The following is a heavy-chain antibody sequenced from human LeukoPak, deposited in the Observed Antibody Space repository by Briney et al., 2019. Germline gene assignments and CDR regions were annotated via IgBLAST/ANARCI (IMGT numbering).Heavy chain of an antibody. Sequence: GESLKISCKGSGYSFTNYWIDWVRQMPGKGLEWVGIIYAGDSDTRYNPSFQGQVTILVDKSISTAYLQWSGLKASDTAMYYCARLTFGETHGQVDYWGQGTLVTVSS. CDR1: GYSFTNYW. CDR2: IYAGDSDT. V-gene: IGHV5-51*01. CDR3: ARLTFGETHGQVDY. D-gene: IGHD3-10*01. J-gene: IGHJ4*02.